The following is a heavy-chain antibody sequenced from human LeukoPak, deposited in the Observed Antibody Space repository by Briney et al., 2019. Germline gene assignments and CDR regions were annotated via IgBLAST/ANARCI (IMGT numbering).Heavy chain of an antibody. CDR1: GGSISSYH. V-gene: IGHV4-59*08. CDR2: IYYSGDT. D-gene: IGHD4-17*01. Sequence: SETLSLTCTVSGGSISSYHWSWIRQPPGKGLEWIGHIYYSGDTNYNPSLKSRVTISVDTSKNQFSLNLNSVTAADTAVYYCARYGEYSFDFWGQGTLVTVSS. J-gene: IGHJ4*02. CDR3: ARYGEYSFDF.